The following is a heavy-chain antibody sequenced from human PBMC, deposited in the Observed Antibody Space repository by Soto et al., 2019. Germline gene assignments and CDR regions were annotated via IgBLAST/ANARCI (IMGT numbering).Heavy chain of an antibody. J-gene: IGHJ4*01. CDR1: GGPFSSYT. D-gene: IGHD1-26*01. CDR3: ATSGWGGASEK. CDR2: IIPVLALA. Sequence: QVQLLQSGAEVKKPGSSVKVSCRATGGPFSSYTFNWVRQASGQGLEWMGRIIPVLALANYAQRFQGRVTITADNSTGTVYMELSGLRSEDTAVYYCATSGWGGASEKWGQGTLVTV. V-gene: IGHV1-69*02.